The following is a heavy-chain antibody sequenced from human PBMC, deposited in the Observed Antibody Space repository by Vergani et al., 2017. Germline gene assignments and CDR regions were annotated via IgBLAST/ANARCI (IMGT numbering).Heavy chain of an antibody. Sequence: VQLVESGGGLVKPGGSLRLSCAASGFTFSDFSMSWVRQAPGKGLEWVAFIGSSGPYINYADSVKGRFIISRDNTNNSLFLQLNSLRAEDTAVYYCAKDPIVVVPAAWDPPNDYWGQGTLVTVSS. D-gene: IGHD2-2*01. CDR3: AKDPIVVVPAAWDPPNDY. CDR2: IGSSGPYI. CDR1: GFTFSDFS. V-gene: IGHV3-21*04. J-gene: IGHJ4*02.